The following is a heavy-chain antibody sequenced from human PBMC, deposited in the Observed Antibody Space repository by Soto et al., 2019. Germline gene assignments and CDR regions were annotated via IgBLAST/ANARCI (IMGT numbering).Heavy chain of an antibody. D-gene: IGHD4-17*01. V-gene: IGHV1-69*13. CDR3: ARGSSTTVTTYWFDP. J-gene: IGHJ5*02. CDR2: IIPIFGTA. Sequence: SVKVSCKASGGTFSGYAISWVRQAPGQGLEWMGGIIPIFGTANYAQKFQGRVTITADESTSTAYMELSSLRSEDTAVYYCARGSSTTVTTYWFDPWGQGTLVTVSS. CDR1: GGTFSGYA.